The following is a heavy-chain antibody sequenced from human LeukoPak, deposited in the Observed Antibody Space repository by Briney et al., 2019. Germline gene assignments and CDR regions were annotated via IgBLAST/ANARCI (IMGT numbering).Heavy chain of an antibody. CDR1: GFTFSTYS. J-gene: IGHJ4*02. D-gene: IGHD3-22*01. V-gene: IGHV3-21*01. Sequence: AGGSLRLSCVASGFTFSTYSMNWVRQAPGKGLEWVSSISSSSNYIYYAGSVKGRFTISRDNAKNSLYLQMNSLRAADTAVYYCAQNFYDSSGLYFDYWGQGTLVTVSS. CDR2: ISSSSNYI. CDR3: AQNFYDSSGLYFDY.